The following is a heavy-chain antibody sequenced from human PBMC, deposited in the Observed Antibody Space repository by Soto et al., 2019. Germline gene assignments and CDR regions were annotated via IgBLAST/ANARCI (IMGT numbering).Heavy chain of an antibody. J-gene: IGHJ6*02. CDR3: ARGYDFCSGYYYPYGMDV. V-gene: IGHV3-30-3*01. D-gene: IGHD3-3*01. CDR1: GFTFSSYT. CDR2: ISYDGSNK. Sequence: QVQLVESGGGVVQPGRSLRLSCAASGFTFSSYTMHWVRQAPGKGLEWVAVISYDGSNKNYVDSVKGRFTISRDNSKNTLYLQMNSLRAEDTAVYYCARGYDFCSGYYYPYGMDVWGQGTTVTVSS.